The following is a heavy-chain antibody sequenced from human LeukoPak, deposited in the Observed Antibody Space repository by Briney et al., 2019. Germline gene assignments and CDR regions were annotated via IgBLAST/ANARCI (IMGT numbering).Heavy chain of an antibody. V-gene: IGHV1-2*06. CDR1: GYTFTGYY. CDR2: INPNSGGT. CDR3: ARGFSGSGSYYFDY. Sequence: GASMKVSCKASGYTFTGYYMHWVRQAPGQGLEWMGRINPNSGGTNYAQKFQGRVTMTRDTSISTAYMELSRLRSDDTAVYYCARGFSGSGSYYFDYWGQGTLVTVSS. D-gene: IGHD3-10*01. J-gene: IGHJ4*02.